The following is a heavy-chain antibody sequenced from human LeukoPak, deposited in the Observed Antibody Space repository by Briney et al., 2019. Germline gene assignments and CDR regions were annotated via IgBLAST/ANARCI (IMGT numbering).Heavy chain of an antibody. D-gene: IGHD2-2*01. CDR2: ISSSSSYI. Sequence: GGSLRLSCAASGFTFSSYGMNGVRQAPGRGRDGVSSISSSSSYIYYADSVKGRFTISRDNAKNSLYLQMNSLRAEDTAVYYCAKDVVVVPAAIYLRYYYYYGMDVWGQGTTVTVSS. CDR1: GFTFSSYG. CDR3: AKDVVVVPAAIYLRYYYYYGMDV. J-gene: IGHJ6*02. V-gene: IGHV3-21*01.